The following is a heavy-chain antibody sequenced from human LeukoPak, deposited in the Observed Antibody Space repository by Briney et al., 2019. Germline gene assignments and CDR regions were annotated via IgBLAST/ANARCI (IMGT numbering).Heavy chain of an antibody. Sequence: ASVKVSCKASGYTFTNYGISWARQAPGQGLEWMAWISANNGETRYAQNLQGRVTMTTDTSTSTAYMELRSLRSDDTAVYYCARVPPSAHQMLSSNYWGQGTQVTVSS. D-gene: IGHD2-2*01. J-gene: IGHJ4*02. CDR2: ISANNGET. CDR3: ARVPPSAHQMLSSNY. V-gene: IGHV1-18*04. CDR1: GYTFTNYG.